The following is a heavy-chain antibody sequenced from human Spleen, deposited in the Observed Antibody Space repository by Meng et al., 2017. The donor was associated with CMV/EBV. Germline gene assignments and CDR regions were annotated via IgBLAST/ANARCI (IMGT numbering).Heavy chain of an antibody. CDR3: ARGSRDRYGRDF. D-gene: IGHD5-24*01. V-gene: IGHV1-2*02. CDR1: GYTFTDYY. CDR2: INPNSGGA. Sequence: ASVKVSCKVSGYTFTDYYMHWVRQAPGQGLEWMGWINPNSGGANYAQKFQGRVTMTRNTSISTAYMELSSLRSEDTAVYYCARGSRDRYGRDFWGQGTLVTVSS. J-gene: IGHJ4*02.